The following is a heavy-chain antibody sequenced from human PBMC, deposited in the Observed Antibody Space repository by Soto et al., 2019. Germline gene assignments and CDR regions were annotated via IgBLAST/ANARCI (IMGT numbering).Heavy chain of an antibody. Sequence: EVQLVESGGGLVQPGGSLRLSCAASGFTVSSNYMSWVRQAPGKGLEWVSVIYSGGSAYYADSVKGRFNISRDNSKNTLYLQKNSLRAEDTAVYYCARHGYSYGGGYFGYWGQGTLVTASS. D-gene: IGHD5-18*01. CDR3: ARHGYSYGGGYFGY. J-gene: IGHJ4*02. V-gene: IGHV3-66*04. CDR1: GFTVSSNY. CDR2: IYSGGSA.